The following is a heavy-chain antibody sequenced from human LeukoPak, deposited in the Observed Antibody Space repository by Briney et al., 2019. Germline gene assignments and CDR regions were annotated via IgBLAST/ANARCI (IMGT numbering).Heavy chain of an antibody. V-gene: IGHV3-7*01. J-gene: IGHJ4*02. CDR3: VGVALKY. Sequence: PGGTLRLSCAASEFTFSNHGMNWVRQAPGKGLEWVANIKQDGSEKHYVDSVKGRFTITRDNAKNSLYLEMNSLRAEDTAVYYCVGVALKYWGQGTLVTVSS. CDR2: IKQDGSEK. CDR1: EFTFSNHG. D-gene: IGHD5-12*01.